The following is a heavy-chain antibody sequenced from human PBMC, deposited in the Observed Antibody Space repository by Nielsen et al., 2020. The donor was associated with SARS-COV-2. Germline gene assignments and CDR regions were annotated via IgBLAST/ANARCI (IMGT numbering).Heavy chain of an antibody. V-gene: IGHV1-2*04. CDR3: ARVLHRFISSSFGY. D-gene: IGHD6-6*01. Sequence: ASVKVSCKASGYTFTGYYMHWVRQAPGQGLEWMGWINPNSGGTNYAQKFQGWVTMTRDTSISTAYMELSRLRSDDTAVYYCARVLHRFISSSFGYWGQGTLVTVSS. J-gene: IGHJ4*02. CDR1: GYTFTGYY. CDR2: INPNSGGT.